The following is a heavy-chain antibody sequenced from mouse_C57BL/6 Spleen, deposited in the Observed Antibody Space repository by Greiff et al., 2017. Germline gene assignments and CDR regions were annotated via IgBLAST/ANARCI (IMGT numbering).Heavy chain of an antibody. D-gene: IGHD2-4*01. CDR3: AREVYYDYLYAMDY. CDR2: ISSGSSTI. Sequence: EVKLVESGGGLVKPGGSLKLSCAASGFTFSDYGMHWVRQAPEKGLEWVAYISSGSSTIYYADTVKGRFTISRDNAKNTLFLQMTSLMSEDTAMYYCAREVYYDYLYAMDYWGQGTSVTVSS. J-gene: IGHJ4*01. V-gene: IGHV5-17*01. CDR1: GFTFSDYG.